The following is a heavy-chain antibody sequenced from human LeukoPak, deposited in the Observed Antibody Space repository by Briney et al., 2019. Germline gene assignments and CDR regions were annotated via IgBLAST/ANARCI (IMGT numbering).Heavy chain of an antibody. CDR1: GFTFSTHW. CDR2: ISGDGSMT. Sequence: PGGSPRLSCAASGFTFSTHWMYWVRQAPGKELVWVSRISGDGSMTSYADSVKGRFTISRDNAEDTLFLQMTSLRVEDTALYFCASLLTPYHGSGGGGMDVWGQGTTVTVPS. V-gene: IGHV3-74*01. D-gene: IGHD3-10*01. CDR3: ASLLTPYHGSGGGGMDV. J-gene: IGHJ6*02.